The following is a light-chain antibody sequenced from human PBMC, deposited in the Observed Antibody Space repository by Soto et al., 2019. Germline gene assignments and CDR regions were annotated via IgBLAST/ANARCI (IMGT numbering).Light chain of an antibody. CDR3: HQYDTSPRT. Sequence: EIVLTQSPGTLSLSPGERATLSCSASQSRSSGYLAWYQQKPGQAPTILIYAASSRATGIPDRFSGSGSGTDFSLTISRLEPEDFAVYYCHQYDTSPRTFGQGTKVEI. CDR2: AAS. J-gene: IGKJ1*01. CDR1: QSRSSGY. V-gene: IGKV3-20*01.